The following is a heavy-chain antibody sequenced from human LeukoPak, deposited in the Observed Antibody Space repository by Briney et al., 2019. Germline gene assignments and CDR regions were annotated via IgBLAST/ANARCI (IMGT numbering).Heavy chain of an antibody. CDR1: GGSFSDYY. CDR3: ARPYSVAGTGY. V-gene: IGHV3-11*04. D-gene: IGHD6-19*01. CDR2: ISSGTVTI. J-gene: IGHJ4*02. Sequence: LSLTCAVSGGSFSDYYWSWIRQPPGKGLEWVSYISSGTVTIYYADSVKGRFTISRDNAKNSLYLQMNSLRAEDTAVYYCARPYSVAGTGYWGQGTLVTVSS.